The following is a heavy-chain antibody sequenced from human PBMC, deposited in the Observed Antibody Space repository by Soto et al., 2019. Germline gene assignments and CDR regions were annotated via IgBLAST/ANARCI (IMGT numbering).Heavy chain of an antibody. CDR1: GFAFSNFA. CDR2: FSGSGGYT. CDR3: AKGTAATPHHEAQRI. J-gene: IGHJ3*02. D-gene: IGHD6-25*01. Sequence: EVQLLESGGGSVQPGGSLRLSCAASGFAFSNFAMTWVRQAPGKGLEWVSTFSGSGGYTYYGDSVKGRFTISRYDSKNTLHLQRNSLTAQDTAVNNCAKGTAATPHHEAQRIWGQGTMVTVSS. V-gene: IGHV3-23*01.